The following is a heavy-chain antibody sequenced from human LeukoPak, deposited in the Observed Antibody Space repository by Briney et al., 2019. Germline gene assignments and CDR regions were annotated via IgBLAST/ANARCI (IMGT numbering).Heavy chain of an antibody. J-gene: IGHJ5*02. CDR1: VGSFSGYY. D-gene: IGHD1-14*01. V-gene: IGHV4-34*01. CDR3: ARGYHTRENWFDP. CDR2: INHSGST. Sequence: PSETLSLTCAVYVGSFSGYYWSWIRQPPGKGLEWIGEINHSGSTNYNPSLKSRVTISVDTSKNQFSLKLSSVTAADTAVYYCARGYHTRENWFDPWGQGTLVTVSS.